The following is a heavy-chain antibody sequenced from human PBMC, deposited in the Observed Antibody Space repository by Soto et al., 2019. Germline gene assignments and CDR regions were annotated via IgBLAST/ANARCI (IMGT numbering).Heavy chain of an antibody. D-gene: IGHD6-13*01. CDR2: ISSRGSTT. V-gene: IGHV3-48*02. Sequence: GGSLRLSCAASGFTFSDYSMHWVRQAPEKGLEWVAYISSRGSTTYYADSVKGRVTISRDDAKSSLFLQMNSLRDEDTAVYYCAREVAVAGIFQHWGQGTLVTVSS. J-gene: IGHJ1*01. CDR1: GFTFSDYS. CDR3: AREVAVAGIFQH.